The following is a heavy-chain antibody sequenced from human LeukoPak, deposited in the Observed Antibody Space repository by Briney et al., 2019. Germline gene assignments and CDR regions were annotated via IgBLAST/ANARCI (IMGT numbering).Heavy chain of an antibody. D-gene: IGHD6-6*01. V-gene: IGHV1-2*02. CDR1: GYTFTGYY. J-gene: IGHJ4*02. CDR2: INPNSGGT. CDR3: ARGVASSSWAFDY. Sequence: ASVKVSCKASGYTFTGYYMHWVRQAPGQGLEWMGWINPNSGGTNYAQKFQGRVTMTRDTSISTAYMELSRLRSDDTAVYYCARGVASSSWAFDYWGQGTLVTVSS.